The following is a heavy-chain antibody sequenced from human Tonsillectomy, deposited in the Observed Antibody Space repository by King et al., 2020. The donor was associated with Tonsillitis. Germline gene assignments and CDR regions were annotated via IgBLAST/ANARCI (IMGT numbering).Heavy chain of an antibody. D-gene: IGHD6-25*01. Sequence: VQLVESGGGVVQPGRSLRLSCETSGFTFSSYGMHWVRQAPGKGLEWVATISYHGTNKHHTDSVKGRFTISRDNSKSTMYLQMNSLRAEDTAVYYGARERLYGGEWGIDHWGQGTLGNVSS. V-gene: IGHV3-33*05. CDR3: ARERLYGGEWGIDH. CDR2: ISYHGTNK. CDR1: GFTFSSYG. J-gene: IGHJ4*02.